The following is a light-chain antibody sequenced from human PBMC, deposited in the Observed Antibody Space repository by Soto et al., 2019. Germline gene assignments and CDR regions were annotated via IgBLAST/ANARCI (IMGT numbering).Light chain of an antibody. CDR1: QSVSSSY. Sequence: EIVLAQSPGTLSLSPGEIATLSCRASQSVSSSYLSWYHQKPGQAPRFIIYGASSRATGIPDRFSGSGSGTDCTLTISRLEPEDVAFYYCQQYGSSPWTLGQGTKVDIK. CDR2: GAS. J-gene: IGKJ1*01. V-gene: IGKV3-20*01. CDR3: QQYGSSPWT.